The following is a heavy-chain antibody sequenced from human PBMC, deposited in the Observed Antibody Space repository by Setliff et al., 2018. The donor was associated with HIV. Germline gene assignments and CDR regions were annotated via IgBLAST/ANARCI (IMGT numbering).Heavy chain of an antibody. CDR2: IVVGSGNT. CDR1: GFTFTSSA. Sequence: SVKVSCKASGFTFTSSAMQWVRQARGQRLEWIGWIVVGSGNTNYAQKFQERVTITTDMSTSTAYMELSSLRSEDTAVYYCAASKYYYDSSGSADDAFDIWGQGTMVTVSS. V-gene: IGHV1-58*02. J-gene: IGHJ3*02. D-gene: IGHD3-22*01. CDR3: AASKYYYDSSGSADDAFDI.